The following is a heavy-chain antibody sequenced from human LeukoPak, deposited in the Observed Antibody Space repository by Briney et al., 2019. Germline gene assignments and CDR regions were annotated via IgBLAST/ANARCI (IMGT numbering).Heavy chain of an antibody. CDR2: INPNSGGT. D-gene: IGHD3-3*01. CDR1: GYTFTGYY. Sequence: ASVKVSCKASGYTFTGYYMHWVRQAPGQGLEWMGWINPNSGGTNYAQKFQGRVTMTRDTSISTAYMELSRLRSDDTAVYYCARGTTYYDFLVGKKFDYWGQGTLVTVSS. J-gene: IGHJ4*02. CDR3: ARGTTYYDFLVGKKFDY. V-gene: IGHV1-2*02.